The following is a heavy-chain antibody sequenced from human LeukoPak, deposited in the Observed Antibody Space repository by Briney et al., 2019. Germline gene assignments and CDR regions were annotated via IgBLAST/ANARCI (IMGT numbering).Heavy chain of an antibody. Sequence: AGGSLRLSCAASGFTFSNNGMNWVRQAPGKGLEWVAVISYDGSNEYYADSVKGRFTISRDNSKNTLYLQMNSLRAEDTAVYYCAKDSATDYGDYGEQTDNWFDPWGQGTLVTVSS. V-gene: IGHV3-30*18. CDR2: ISYDGSNE. D-gene: IGHD4-17*01. CDR3: AKDSATDYGDYGEQTDNWFDP. CDR1: GFTFSNNG. J-gene: IGHJ5*02.